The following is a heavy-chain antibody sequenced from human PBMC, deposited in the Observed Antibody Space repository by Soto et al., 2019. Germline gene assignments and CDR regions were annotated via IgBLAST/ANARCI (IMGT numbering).Heavy chain of an antibody. J-gene: IGHJ6*02. Sequence: SETLSLTCTVSGGSISSSSYYWGWIRQPPGKGLEWIGSIYYSGSTYYNPSLKSRVTISVDTSKNQFSLKLSSVTAADTAVYYCASSTMGLWSGYAQTYYYYGMDVWGQGTTVTVSS. D-gene: IGHD3-3*01. V-gene: IGHV4-39*01. CDR2: IYYSGST. CDR1: GGSISSSSYY. CDR3: ASSTMGLWSGYAQTYYYYGMDV.